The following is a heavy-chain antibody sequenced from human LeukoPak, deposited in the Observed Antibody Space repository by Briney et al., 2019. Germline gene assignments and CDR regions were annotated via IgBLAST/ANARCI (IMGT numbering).Heavy chain of an antibody. J-gene: IGHJ5*02. CDR1: RGSISSYY. CDR2: IYYRGST. D-gene: IGHD2-8*01. Sequence: SETLSLTCTVSRGSISSYYWRWIRQPPGKGLEWIGYIYYRGSTDYNPSLRSRVTISLDMSKNQFSLKLSSVTAADTAVYYCARESLYAGDPCNWSDHWGQGTLVTVSS. V-gene: IGHV4-59*01. CDR3: ARESLYAGDPCNWSDH.